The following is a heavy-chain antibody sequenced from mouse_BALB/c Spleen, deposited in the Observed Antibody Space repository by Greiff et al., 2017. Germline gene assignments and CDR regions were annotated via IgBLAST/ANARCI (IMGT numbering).Heavy chain of an antibody. D-gene: IGHD2-1*01. V-gene: IGHV3-8*02. J-gene: IGHJ1*01. CDR3: AKAYGNYEGWYFDV. CDR1: GDSITSGY. Sequence: EVQLQQSGPSLVKPSQTLSLTCSVTGDSITSGYWNWIRKFPGNKLEYMGYISYSGSTYYNPSLKSRISITRDTSKNQYYLQLNSVTTEDTATYYCAKAYGNYEGWYFDVWGAGTTVTVSS. CDR2: ISYSGST.